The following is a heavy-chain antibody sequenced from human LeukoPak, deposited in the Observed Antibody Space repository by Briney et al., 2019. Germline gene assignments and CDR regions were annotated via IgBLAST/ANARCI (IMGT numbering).Heavy chain of an antibody. Sequence: SETLSLTCTVSGGSISSSSYYWGWIRQPPGKGLEWIGSIYYSGSTYYNPSLKSRVTISVDTSKNQFSLKLSSVTAEDTAVYYCARGVRWLQHFDYWGQGTLVTVSS. J-gene: IGHJ4*02. V-gene: IGHV4-39*07. CDR2: IYYSGST. D-gene: IGHD5-24*01. CDR3: ARGVRWLQHFDY. CDR1: GGSISSSSYY.